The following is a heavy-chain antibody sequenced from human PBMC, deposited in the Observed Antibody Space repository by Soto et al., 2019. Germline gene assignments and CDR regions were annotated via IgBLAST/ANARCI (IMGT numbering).Heavy chain of an antibody. J-gene: IGHJ6*02. CDR2: IYNGGST. Sequence: PGGSLRLSCAASGFTVSSNYMNWVRQAPGKGLEWVSSIYNGGSTYYADSVKGRFTISRDNFKNTLYLQMNSLRAEDTAVYYCAKDQYYDFWSGYPRGMDVWGQGTTVTVSS. D-gene: IGHD3-3*01. CDR3: AKDQYYDFWSGYPRGMDV. CDR1: GFTVSSNY. V-gene: IGHV3-53*01.